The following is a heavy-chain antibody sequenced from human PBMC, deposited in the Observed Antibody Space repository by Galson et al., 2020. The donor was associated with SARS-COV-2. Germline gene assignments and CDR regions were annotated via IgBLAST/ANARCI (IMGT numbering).Heavy chain of an antibody. Sequence: GESLKISCAASGFTVSNHYMSWVRQAPGKGLEWVSVIFSGGGTYFADSVKGRFSVSRDNSKNTLFLQMNGLRAEDTAVYYCARDTPMYSGGWYPAYWGQGTLVTVSS. D-gene: IGHD6-19*01. J-gene: IGHJ4*02. CDR3: ARDTPMYSGGWYPAY. V-gene: IGHV3-53*01. CDR2: IFSGGGT. CDR1: GFTVSNHY.